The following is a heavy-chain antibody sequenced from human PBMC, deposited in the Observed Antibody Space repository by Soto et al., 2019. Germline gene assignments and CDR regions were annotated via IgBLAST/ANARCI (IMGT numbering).Heavy chain of an antibody. J-gene: IGHJ6*02. CDR2: IKQDGSEK. CDR1: GFTFSSYW. V-gene: IGHV3-7*05. CDR3: ARDGPGIAAAGTFALVGSMDV. D-gene: IGHD6-13*01. Sequence: GGSLRLSCAASGFTFSSYWMSWVRQAPGKGLEWVANIKQDGSEKYYVDSVKGRFTISRDNAKNSLYLQMNSLRAEDTAVYYCARDGPGIAAAGTFALVGSMDVWGQGTTVTVSS.